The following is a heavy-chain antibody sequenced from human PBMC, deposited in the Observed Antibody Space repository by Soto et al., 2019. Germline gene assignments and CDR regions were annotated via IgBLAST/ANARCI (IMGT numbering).Heavy chain of an antibody. CDR2: IYYSGST. V-gene: IGHV4-39*01. CDR1: GGSISSSSYY. Sequence: SETLSLTCTVSGGSISSSSYYWGWIRQPPGKGLEWIGSIYYSGSTYYNPSLKSRVTISVDTSKNQFSLKLSSVTAADTAVYYCARHERAVAATFDYWGQGTLVTVSS. J-gene: IGHJ4*02. D-gene: IGHD6-19*01. CDR3: ARHERAVAATFDY.